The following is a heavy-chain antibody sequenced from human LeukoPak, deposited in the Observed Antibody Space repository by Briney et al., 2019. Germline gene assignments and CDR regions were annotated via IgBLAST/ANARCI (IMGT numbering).Heavy chain of an antibody. D-gene: IGHD2-2*02. CDR2: IIPIFGTA. Sequence: SVKVSCKASGGTFSSYAISWVRQAPGQGLEWMGGIIPIFGTANYAQKFQGRVTITTDESTSTAYMELSSLRSEDTAVYYCASGAYCSSTSCYTNWIEPWGQGTLVTVYS. J-gene: IGHJ5*02. V-gene: IGHV1-69*05. CDR3: ASGAYCSSTSCYTNWIEP. CDR1: GGTFSSYA.